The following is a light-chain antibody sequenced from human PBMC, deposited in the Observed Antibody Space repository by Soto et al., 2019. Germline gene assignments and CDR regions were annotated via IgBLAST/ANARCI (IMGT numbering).Light chain of an antibody. CDR1: LSLSSY. Sequence: TQFAAPLSLSPGDKAIHSFRASLSLSSYFTWYQHKPGQAPRLLFYGASTRATGVPARFSGSGSGTEFTLTISNLQPEDFAVYHCQQYDKWPRTFGEGTKVDI. CDR3: QQYDKWPRT. CDR2: GAS. J-gene: IGKJ4*01. V-gene: IGKV3-15*01.